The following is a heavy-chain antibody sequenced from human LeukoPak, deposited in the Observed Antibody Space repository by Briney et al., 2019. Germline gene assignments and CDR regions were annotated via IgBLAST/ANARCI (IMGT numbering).Heavy chain of an antibody. V-gene: IGHV5-51*01. D-gene: IGHD3-22*01. CDR1: GYSFAAYW. Sequence: PGESLKISCKASGYSFAAYWIGWVGQMPGKGLEWMGIIYPGDSDTGYSLAVRRHDTISADKSISTAYLQWSSLKASDTAMYYCARGKSYDSSGYYSNWGQGTPVTVSS. J-gene: IGHJ4*02. CDR2: IYPGDSDT. CDR3: ARGKSYDSSGYYSN.